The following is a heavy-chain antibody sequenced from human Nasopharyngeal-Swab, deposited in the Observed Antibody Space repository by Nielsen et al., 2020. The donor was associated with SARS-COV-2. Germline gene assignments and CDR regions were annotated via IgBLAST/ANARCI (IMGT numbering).Heavy chain of an antibody. CDR2: ISSSSSYI. Sequence: GGSLRPSCAASEFTFSTYSMHWVRQAPGKGLEWVSSISSSSSYIYYADSVKGRFTISRDNAKNSLYLQMNSLRAEDTAVYYCASERSSRLGEGTFDYWGQGTLVTVSS. J-gene: IGHJ4*02. CDR1: EFTFSTYS. D-gene: IGHD3-16*01. CDR3: ASERSSRLGEGTFDY. V-gene: IGHV3-21*01.